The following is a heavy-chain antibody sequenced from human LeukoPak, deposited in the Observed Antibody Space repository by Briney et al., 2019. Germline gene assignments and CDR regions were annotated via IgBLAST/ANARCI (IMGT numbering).Heavy chain of an antibody. CDR3: ARTNVATPGYG. D-gene: IGHD6-13*01. CDR2: IKQDGSEE. J-gene: IGHJ4*02. Sequence: PGGSLRLSCAASGFTFSSYEMNWVRQAPGKGLEWLANIKQDGSEEYYVDSVKGRFTISRDNAENSLFLQMNSLGAEDTAVYYCARTNVATPGYGWGQGTLVTVSS. CDR1: GFTFSSYE. V-gene: IGHV3-7*01.